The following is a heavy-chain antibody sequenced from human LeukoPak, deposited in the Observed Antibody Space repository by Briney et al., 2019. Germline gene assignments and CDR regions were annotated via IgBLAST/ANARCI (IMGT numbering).Heavy chain of an antibody. J-gene: IGHJ5*02. CDR3: AKDLMRDRWFGES. Sequence: GGSLRLSCEASGFTFSNYYMSWVRQAPGKGLEWVSSITSSSTYIYYADSVKGRFTISRDNAKNSLYLQMNSLRAEDTAVYYCAKDLMRDRWFGESWGQGTLVTVSS. CDR1: GFTFSNYY. D-gene: IGHD3-10*01. V-gene: IGHV3-21*01. CDR2: ITSSSTYI.